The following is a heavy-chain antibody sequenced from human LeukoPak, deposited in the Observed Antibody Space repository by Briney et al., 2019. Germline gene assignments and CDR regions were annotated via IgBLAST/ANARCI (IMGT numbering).Heavy chain of an antibody. CDR2: ISGYNGDT. D-gene: IGHD3-22*01. J-gene: IGHJ1*01. Sequence: ASVKVSCKASGYTFTSYGISWVRQAPGQGLEWMGSISGYNGDTNYAQKLQGRVTMTTDTSTSTAYMELRSLRSDDTAVCYCASSNCYYDSSGYYADEYFQHWGQGTLVTVSS. V-gene: IGHV1-18*01. CDR3: ASSNCYYDSSGYYADEYFQH. CDR1: GYTFTSYG.